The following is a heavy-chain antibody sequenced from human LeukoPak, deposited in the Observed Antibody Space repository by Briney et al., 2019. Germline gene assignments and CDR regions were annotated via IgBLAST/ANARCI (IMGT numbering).Heavy chain of an antibody. D-gene: IGHD3-10*01. V-gene: IGHV3-7*01. CDR3: ARDYWFGGSYFDY. CDR2: IKQDGSEK. J-gene: IGHJ4*02. Sequence: GGSLRLSCAASGFTFSSHWMTWVRQAPGKGLEWVANIKQDGSEKYYVDSVKGRFTISRDNAKNSLYLQMNSLRAEDTAVYYRARDYWFGGSYFDYWGQGTLVTVSS. CDR1: GFTFSSHW.